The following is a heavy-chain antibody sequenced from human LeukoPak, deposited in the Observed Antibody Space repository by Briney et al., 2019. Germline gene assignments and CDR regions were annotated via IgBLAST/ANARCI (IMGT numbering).Heavy chain of an antibody. Sequence: SSQTLSLTCTVSGGSISSGSYHWIWIRQPAGKGLEWIGRIYTSGSPNYNPSLKSRVTMSVDTSKNQFSLKLSSVTAADTAVYYCASDSYGSGSYYRVPYGFDIWGQGTMVTVSS. CDR2: IYTSGSP. V-gene: IGHV4-61*02. D-gene: IGHD3-10*01. CDR1: GGSISSGSYH. CDR3: ASDSYGSGSYYRVPYGFDI. J-gene: IGHJ3*02.